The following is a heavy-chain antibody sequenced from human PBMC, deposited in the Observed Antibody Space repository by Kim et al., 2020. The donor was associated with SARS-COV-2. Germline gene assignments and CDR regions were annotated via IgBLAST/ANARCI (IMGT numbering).Heavy chain of an antibody. V-gene: IGHV3-11*06. CDR3: ARFVSYYYGMDV. J-gene: IGHJ6*02. D-gene: IGHD2-21*01. Sequence: GGSLRLSCAASGFTFSDYYMSWIRQAPGKGLEWVSYISSSSSYTNYADSVKGRFTISRDNAKNSLYLQMNSLRAEDTAVYYCARFVSYYYGMDVWGQGTTVTVSS. CDR2: ISSSSSYT. CDR1: GFTFSDYY.